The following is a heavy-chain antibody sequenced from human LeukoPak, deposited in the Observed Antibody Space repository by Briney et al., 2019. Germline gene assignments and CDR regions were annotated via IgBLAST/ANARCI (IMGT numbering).Heavy chain of an antibody. D-gene: IGHD6-6*01. V-gene: IGHV4-34*01. J-gene: IGHJ4*02. CDR3: EGAVSSSGDPFDY. CDR1: GGSFSGYY. CDR2: INHSGST. Sequence: SETLSLTCAVYGGSFSGYYWSWIRQPPGKGLEWIGEINHSGSTNYNPSLKSRVTISVDTSKNQFSLKLSSVTAADTAVYYCEGAVSSSGDPFDYWGQGTLVTVSS.